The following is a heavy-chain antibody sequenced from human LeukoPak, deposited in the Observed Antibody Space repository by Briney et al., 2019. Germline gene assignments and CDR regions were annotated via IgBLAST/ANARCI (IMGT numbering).Heavy chain of an antibody. Sequence: SETLSLTCAVSGYSISSGHYWGFIRQPPGKWLEWIGSIYHTGSTYYNPSLKSRVTISVDTSWNHFSLRLSSVTAADTAVYFCARHHAPYDSTGYYSPDAFDFWGQGTVVTVSS. J-gene: IGHJ3*01. D-gene: IGHD3-22*01. CDR2: IYHTGST. CDR1: GYSISSGHY. V-gene: IGHV4-38-2*01. CDR3: ARHHAPYDSTGYYSPDAFDF.